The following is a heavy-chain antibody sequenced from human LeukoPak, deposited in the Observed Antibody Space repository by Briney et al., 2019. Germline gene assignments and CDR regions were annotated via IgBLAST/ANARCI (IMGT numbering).Heavy chain of an antibody. CDR1: GFTFRTYW. Sequence: PGWSLRLSCAASGFTFRTYWMHWVRQVPGKGLVWVSHINSDGSGTRYADSVKGRFTISRDNARNTLYLQMNSLRAEDTAVYYCARGRVFDTSGYSVDYWGQGTLVTVSS. CDR3: ARGRVFDTSGYSVDY. D-gene: IGHD3-22*01. J-gene: IGHJ4*02. V-gene: IGHV3-74*01. CDR2: INSDGSGT.